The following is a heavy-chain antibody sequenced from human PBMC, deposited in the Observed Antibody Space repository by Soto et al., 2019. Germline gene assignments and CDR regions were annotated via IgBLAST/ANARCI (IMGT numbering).Heavy chain of an antibody. CDR1: GFSLSTSGVG. D-gene: IGHD5-18*01. Sequence: QITLKESGPTLVKPTQTLTLTCTFSGFSLSTSGVGVGWIRQPPGKALEWLALIYWDDDKRYSPSLKSRLTNTKDTSKNQVVLTVTNMDPVDTATYYCARRSGYSYVVGAFDIWGQGTMVTVSS. CDR3: ARRSGYSYVVGAFDI. CDR2: IYWDDDK. V-gene: IGHV2-5*02. J-gene: IGHJ3*02.